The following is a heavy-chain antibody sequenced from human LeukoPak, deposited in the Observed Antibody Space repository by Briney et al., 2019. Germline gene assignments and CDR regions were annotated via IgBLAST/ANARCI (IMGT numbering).Heavy chain of an antibody. CDR1: GGSISSYY. Sequence: RASETLSLTCTVSGGSISSYYWSWIRQPPGKGLEWIGYIYYSGSTNYNPSLKSRVTISADTSKNQFSLKLSSVTAADTAVYYCARALLRPWFDPWGQGTLVTVSS. CDR2: IYYSGST. V-gene: IGHV4-59*01. D-gene: IGHD4-17*01. J-gene: IGHJ5*02. CDR3: ARALLRPWFDP.